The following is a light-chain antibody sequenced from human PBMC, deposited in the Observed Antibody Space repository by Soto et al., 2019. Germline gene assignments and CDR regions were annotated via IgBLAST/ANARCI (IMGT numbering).Light chain of an antibody. J-gene: IGKJ2*01. Sequence: DIVMTQSPDSLAVSLGERATVNCKSSQRVLSSSDNKNYLAWYQQKLGQSPKLLIYWASTRESGVPDRFSGSGSVTDFTLTISSLQAEDVAVYYCQQYYSAPYTFGQGTKLGIK. V-gene: IGKV4-1*01. CDR2: WAS. CDR1: QRVLSSSDNKNY. CDR3: QQYYSAPYT.